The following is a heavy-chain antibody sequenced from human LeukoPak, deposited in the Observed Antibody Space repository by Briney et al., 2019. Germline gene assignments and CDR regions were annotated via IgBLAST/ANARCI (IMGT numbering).Heavy chain of an antibody. J-gene: IGHJ4*02. CDR2: THYSGST. CDR3: ARAWRNYYDSSGYLDY. V-gene: IGHV4-59*01. Sequence: SETLSPTCTVSGDSIRSYYWNWVRQPPGKSLEWIGFTHYSGSTFYNPSLKSRVTISVDTSKNQFSLKLSSVTAADTAVYYCARAWRNYYDSSGYLDYWGQGTLVTVSS. D-gene: IGHD3-22*01. CDR1: GDSIRSYY.